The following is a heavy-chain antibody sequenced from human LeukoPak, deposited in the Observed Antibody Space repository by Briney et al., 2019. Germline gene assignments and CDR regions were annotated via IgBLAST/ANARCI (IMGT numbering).Heavy chain of an antibody. CDR3: ARVVADYYMDV. D-gene: IGHD2-15*01. CDR1: GDSIRSSY. CDR2: ISTSGNT. V-gene: IGHV4-4*09. Sequence: PSETLSLTCTVSGDSIRSSYWSWIRQSPGKGLEWIGYISTSGNTNYNPSLKSRVSISIDTSKNQFSLKLSSVTAADTAVYYCARVVADYYMDVWGKGTTVTVSS. J-gene: IGHJ6*03.